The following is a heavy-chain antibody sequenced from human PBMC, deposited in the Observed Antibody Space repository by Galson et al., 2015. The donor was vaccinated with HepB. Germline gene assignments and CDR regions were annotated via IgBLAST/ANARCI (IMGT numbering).Heavy chain of an antibody. CDR3: ARPLVLNGRFNPGVGPFHI. Sequence: SVKVSCKASGYTFTTYNMHWVRQAPGQSLEWMGWINTGNGHTKYSRKFQGRVTITRDSSASTAYMYLSSLRSEDTAVYYCARPLVLNGRFNPGVGPFHIWGHGTMVTVSA. CDR2: INTGNGHT. V-gene: IGHV1-3*04. D-gene: IGHD2-8*01. J-gene: IGHJ3*02. CDR1: GYTFTTYN.